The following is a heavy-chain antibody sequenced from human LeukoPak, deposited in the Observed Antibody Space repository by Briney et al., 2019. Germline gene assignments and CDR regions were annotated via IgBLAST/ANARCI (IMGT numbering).Heavy chain of an antibody. Sequence: GGSLRLSCAASGFIFSNYVMHWVRQPPGQGLEWVALIWHDGSTKYYADSVKGRFTISRDNSKKTVYLQMNSLRAEDTAAYYCARDRGDGSGTYCDYWGRGTLVTVSS. J-gene: IGHJ4*02. CDR2: IWHDGSTK. D-gene: IGHD3-10*01. CDR1: GFIFSNYV. V-gene: IGHV3-33*01. CDR3: ARDRGDGSGTYCDY.